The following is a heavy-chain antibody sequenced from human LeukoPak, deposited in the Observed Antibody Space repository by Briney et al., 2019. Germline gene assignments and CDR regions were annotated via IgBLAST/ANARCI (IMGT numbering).Heavy chain of an antibody. CDR1: GFTFSSYW. D-gene: IGHD3-9*01. J-gene: IGHJ4*02. Sequence: GGSLRLSCAASGFTFSSYWMHWVRQAPGKGLVWVSRINSDGSSTSYADSVKGRFTISRDNAKNTLYLQMNSLRAEDTAVYYCVRERYFDSNYFDYWGQGTLVTVSS. CDR2: INSDGSST. V-gene: IGHV3-74*01. CDR3: VRERYFDSNYFDY.